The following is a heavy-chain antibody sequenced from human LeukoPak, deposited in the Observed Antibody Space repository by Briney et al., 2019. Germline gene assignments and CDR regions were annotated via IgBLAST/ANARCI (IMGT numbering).Heavy chain of an antibody. CDR3: ASKRGKYSSFGD. Sequence: SETLSLTCTVSGGSISSGGYYWSWIRQHPGKGLEWIGYIHYSGSTYYNPSLKSRVTISVDTSKNQFSLKLSSVTAADTAVYYCASKRGKYSSFGDWGQGTLVTVSS. CDR2: IHYSGST. CDR1: GGSISSGGYY. J-gene: IGHJ4*02. D-gene: IGHD6-6*01. V-gene: IGHV4-31*03.